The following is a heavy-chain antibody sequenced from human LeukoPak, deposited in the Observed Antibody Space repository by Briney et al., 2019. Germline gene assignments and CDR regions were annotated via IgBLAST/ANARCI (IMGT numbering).Heavy chain of an antibody. CDR2: IIPILGIA. J-gene: IGHJ4*02. CDR1: GGTFSSYA. CDR3: ARGLSSWYGGVY. D-gene: IGHD6-13*01. Sequence: ASVKVSCKASGGTFSSYAISWVRQAPGQGLEWMGRIIPILGIANYAQKFQGRVTITADKSTSTAYMELSSLRSEDTAVYYCARGLSSWYGGVYWGQGTLVTVSS. V-gene: IGHV1-69*04.